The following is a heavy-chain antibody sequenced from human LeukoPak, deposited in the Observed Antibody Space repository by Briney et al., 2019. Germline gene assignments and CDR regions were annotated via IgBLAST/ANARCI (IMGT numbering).Heavy chain of an antibody. CDR1: GGSISSYY. Sequence: SETLSLTCTVSGGSISSYYWSWIRQPPGKGLEWIGYIYYSGSTNYNPSLKSRVTISVDTSKNQFSLKLSSVTAADTAVYYCARFTYYYDSSGSSGMDVWGQGTTVTVSS. J-gene: IGHJ6*02. V-gene: IGHV4-59*01. CDR2: IYYSGST. D-gene: IGHD3-22*01. CDR3: ARFTYYYDSSGSSGMDV.